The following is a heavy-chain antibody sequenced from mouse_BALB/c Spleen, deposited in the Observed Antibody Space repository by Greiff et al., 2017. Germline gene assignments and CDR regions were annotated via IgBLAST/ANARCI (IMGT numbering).Heavy chain of an antibody. J-gene: IGHJ4*01. CDR3: ARGEAARATGYAMDY. V-gene: IGHV1-9*01. Sequence: QVQLQQSGAELMKPGASVKISCKATGYTFSSYWIEWVKQRPGHGLEWIGEILPGSGSTNYNEKFKGKATFTADTSSNTAYMQLSSLTSEDSAVYYCARGEAARATGYAMDYWGQGTSVTVSS. CDR1: GYTFSSYW. CDR2: ILPGSGST. D-gene: IGHD3-1*01.